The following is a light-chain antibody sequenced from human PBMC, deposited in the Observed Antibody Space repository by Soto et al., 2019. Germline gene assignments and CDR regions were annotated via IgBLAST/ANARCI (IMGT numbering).Light chain of an antibody. J-gene: IGLJ3*02. CDR1: SSNIGNNY. V-gene: IGLV1-51*02. Sequence: QSVLTQPPSVSAAPGQKVTISCSGSSSNIGNNYVSWYQQFPGTAPELLIYENNKRPSGIPDRFSGSKSGTSATLGITGLLTGDEADYYCGTWDSSLSAWVFGGGTKVTVL. CDR3: GTWDSSLSAWV. CDR2: ENN.